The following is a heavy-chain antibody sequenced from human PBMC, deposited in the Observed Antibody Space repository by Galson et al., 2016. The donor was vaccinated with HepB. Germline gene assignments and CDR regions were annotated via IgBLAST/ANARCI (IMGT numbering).Heavy chain of an antibody. V-gene: IGHV4-61*10. CDR3: ARQNLNYVGWFDP. D-gene: IGHD1-7*01. CDR1: GGSITGGSSY. J-gene: IGHJ5*02. CDR2: INRSGST. Sequence: SETLSLTCTVSGGSITGGSSYYNWIRQPAGKGLEWIGEINRSGSTNYNPSLKSRVTISVDTSKNQFSLRLTSVTAADTAVYYCARQNLNYVGWFDPWGQGTLVTVSS.